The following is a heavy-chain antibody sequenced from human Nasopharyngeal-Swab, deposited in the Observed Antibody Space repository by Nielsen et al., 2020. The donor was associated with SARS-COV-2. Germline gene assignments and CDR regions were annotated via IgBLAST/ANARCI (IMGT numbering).Heavy chain of an antibody. V-gene: IGHV1-3*01. CDR3: ARDPTVTTDYYYYYYMDV. Sequence: WVRQAPGQRLEWMGWINAGYGNTKYSQKFQGRVTITRDTSASTAYMELSSLRSEDTAVYYCARDPTVTTDYYYYYYMDVWGKGTTVTVSS. D-gene: IGHD4-17*01. J-gene: IGHJ6*03. CDR2: INAGYGNT.